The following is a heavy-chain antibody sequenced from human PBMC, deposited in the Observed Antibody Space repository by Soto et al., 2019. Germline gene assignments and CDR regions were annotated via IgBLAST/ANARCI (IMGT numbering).Heavy chain of an antibody. CDR1: GYTXTIYY. Sequence: ASVKVXCKVSGYTXTIYYIHWVRRAPGQGLEWMGIINPSGGSTTYAQKFQGRVTMTRDTSTSTVYMELSSLRSEDTAVYYCAIITIFTGMDVWGQGTTVTVSS. V-gene: IGHV1-46*01. CDR3: AIITIFTGMDV. J-gene: IGHJ6*02. CDR2: INPSGGST. D-gene: IGHD3-3*01.